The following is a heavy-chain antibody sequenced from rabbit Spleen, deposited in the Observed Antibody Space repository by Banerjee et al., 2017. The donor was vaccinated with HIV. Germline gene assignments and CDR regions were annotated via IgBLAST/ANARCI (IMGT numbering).Heavy chain of an antibody. Sequence: QSLEESGGDLVKPGASLTLTCTASGFSFSYSDYMCWVRQAPGKGLEWIACIYTAGTWTYYASWAKGRFTISKTSTTATLQMTSLTAADTATYFCARDLTDVIGWNFGWWGQGTLVTVS. J-gene: IGHJ3*01. D-gene: IGHD4-1*01. CDR3: ARDLTDVIGWNFGW. V-gene: IGHV1S40*01. CDR1: GFSFSYSDY. CDR2: IYTAGTWT.